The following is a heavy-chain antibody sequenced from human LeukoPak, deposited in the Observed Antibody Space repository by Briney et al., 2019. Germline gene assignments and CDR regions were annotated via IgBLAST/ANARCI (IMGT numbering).Heavy chain of an antibody. D-gene: IGHD5-12*01. CDR3: AHSGYDFDY. CDR1: GFTFSSYG. Sequence: GGSLRLSCAASGFTFSSYGMHWVRQAPGKGLEWVSFIRYDGSDKHYADSVKGRFTISRDISQNTLYLQMNSLRAEDTAVYYCAHSGYDFDYWGQGTLVTVSS. J-gene: IGHJ4*02. CDR2: IRYDGSDK. V-gene: IGHV3-30*02.